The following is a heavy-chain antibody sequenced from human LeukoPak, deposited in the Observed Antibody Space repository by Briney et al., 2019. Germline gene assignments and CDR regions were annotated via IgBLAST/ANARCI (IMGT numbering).Heavy chain of an antibody. CDR1: GGTFSSYA. CDR2: IIPIFGTA. D-gene: IGHD5-18*01. CDR3: ARDLVDTAMVTDVDY. J-gene: IGHJ4*02. V-gene: IGHV1-69*06. Sequence: ASVKVSCKASGGTFSSYAISWVRQAPGQGLEWMGGIIPIFGTANYAQKFQGRVTITADKSTSTAYMELSSLRSEDTAVYYCARDLVDTAMVTDVDYWGQGTLVTVSS.